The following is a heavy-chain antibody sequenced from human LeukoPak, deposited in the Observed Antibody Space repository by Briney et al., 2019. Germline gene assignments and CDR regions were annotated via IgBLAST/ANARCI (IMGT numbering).Heavy chain of an antibody. Sequence: SETLSLTCTVSGGSISSGGYCWSWIRQHPGKGLEWIGYIYGNGGTYYNPSPKSRVTMSVDTSKNQFSLKLTSVTAADTAVYYCARAGWPNWFGAPVEYYYYYMDVWGKGATVTVSS. CDR1: GGSISSGGYC. V-gene: IGHV4-31*03. D-gene: IGHD3-10*01. J-gene: IGHJ6*03. CDR2: IYGNGGT. CDR3: ARAGWPNWFGAPVEYYYYYMDV.